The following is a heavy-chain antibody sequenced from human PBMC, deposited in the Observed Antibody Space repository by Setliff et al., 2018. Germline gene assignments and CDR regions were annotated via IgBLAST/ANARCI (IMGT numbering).Heavy chain of an antibody. CDR1: AFTFKNYW. V-gene: IGHV3-7*03. D-gene: IGHD3-22*01. Sequence: GGSLRLSCAASAFTFKNYWMSWVRQASGKGLEWVANIKGDGSETFYLDSVKGRFTISRDNAKNSLYLQMNSLRAEDTAVYYCARDRISRYYDSGAHAFDIWGQGTMVTVSS. CDR2: IKGDGSET. CDR3: ARDRISRYYDSGAHAFDI. J-gene: IGHJ3*02.